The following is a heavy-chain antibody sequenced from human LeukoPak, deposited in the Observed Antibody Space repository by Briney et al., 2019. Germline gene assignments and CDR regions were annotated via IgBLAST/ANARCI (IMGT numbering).Heavy chain of an antibody. Sequence: SETLSLTCSVSGGSISSHYWSWIRQPPGKGLEWVGYIYYSGSTKYNPSLKSQVTISVDTSNNQFYLKLSSVTAADTAVYYCARGGTTVTPGLLWFDPWGQGTLVTVSS. CDR1: GGSISSHY. J-gene: IGHJ5*02. CDR3: ARGGTTVTPGLLWFDP. V-gene: IGHV4-59*11. D-gene: IGHD4-17*01. CDR2: IYYSGST.